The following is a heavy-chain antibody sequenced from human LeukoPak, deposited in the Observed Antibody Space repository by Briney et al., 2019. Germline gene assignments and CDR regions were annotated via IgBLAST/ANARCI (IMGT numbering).Heavy chain of an antibody. J-gene: IGHJ6*04. CDR1: GYTFTNYY. Sequence: ASVKVSCKASGYTFTNYYMHWVRQAPGQGLEWMGVIDPSAGSSTYAQKFQGRVTMTRDTATSTVYMELSSLRSEDTAVYYCARAHYASSNIKVPFDVWGKGTTVTVSS. CDR2: IDPSAGSS. CDR3: ARAHYASSNIKVPFDV. D-gene: IGHD3-22*01. V-gene: IGHV1-46*01.